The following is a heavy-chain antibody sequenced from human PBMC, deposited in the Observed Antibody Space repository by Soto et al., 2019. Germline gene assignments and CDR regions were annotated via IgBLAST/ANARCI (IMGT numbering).Heavy chain of an antibody. CDR2: IIPVFGRP. Sequence: SVKVSCKASGGTFSSFGISWVRQAPGQGLEWMGGIIPVFGRPNYAQRFRGRLTITADESTNTGYMELISLRSEDTAVYYCAREGSGYNFWGKGTQVTVSS. CDR1: GGTFSSFG. V-gene: IGHV1-69*13. J-gene: IGHJ4*02. CDR3: AREGSGYNF. D-gene: IGHD5-12*01.